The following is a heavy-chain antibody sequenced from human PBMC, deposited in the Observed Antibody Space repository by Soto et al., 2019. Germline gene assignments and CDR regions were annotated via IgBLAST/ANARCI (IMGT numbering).Heavy chain of an antibody. J-gene: IGHJ4*02. CDR2: IDHGGST. CDR3: AAYDVGTIIQDY. Sequence: KTSETLSLTCAIYGGTFSSHSRSWVRQPPGKGLEWIGEIDHGGSTNYNPSLKSRVTISGDTSKNQFSLELRSLTAADTGVYCCAAYDVGTIIQDYWGQGTRVTVSS. V-gene: IGHV4-34*08. D-gene: IGHD2-21*02. CDR1: GGTFSSHS.